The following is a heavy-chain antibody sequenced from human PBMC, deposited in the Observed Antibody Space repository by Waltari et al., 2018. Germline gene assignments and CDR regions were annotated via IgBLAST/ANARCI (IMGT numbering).Heavy chain of an antibody. CDR3: ARIYGSGSPIPSVDY. Sequence: QLQLQESGPGLVKPSETLSPTCTVSGGSSSRRNYYWGWIRQPPGKGLDGIASICHSGSTYYNPSLKSRVTISVDTSKNQFSLKLTSVTAADTAVYYCARIYGSGSPIPSVDYWGQGTLVTVSS. V-gene: IGHV4-39*01. CDR2: ICHSGST. D-gene: IGHD3-10*01. J-gene: IGHJ4*02. CDR1: GGSSSRRNYY.